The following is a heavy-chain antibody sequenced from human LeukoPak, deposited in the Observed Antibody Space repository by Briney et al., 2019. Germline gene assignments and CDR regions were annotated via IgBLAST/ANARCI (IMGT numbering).Heavy chain of an antibody. CDR2: INHSGST. CDR1: GGSFSGYF. CDR3: ARGHGDYASPYYYYYMDV. Sequence: SETLSLTCAVYGGSFSGYFWSWLRQPPGKGLEWIGEINHSGSTNYNPSLKSRVTISVGTSKNQFSLKLSSVTAADTAVYYCARGHGDYASPYYYYYMDVWGKGTTVTVSS. V-gene: IGHV4-34*01. J-gene: IGHJ6*03. D-gene: IGHD4-17*01.